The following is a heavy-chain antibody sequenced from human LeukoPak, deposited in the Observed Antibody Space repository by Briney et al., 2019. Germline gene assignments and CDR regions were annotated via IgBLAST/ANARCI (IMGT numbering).Heavy chain of an antibody. CDR2: IYHSGST. CDR3: VRGDDGSSGWLFDY. Sequence: KPSETLSLTCTVSGGSVSSGSYCRSWIRQPPGKGLEWIGYIYHSGSTNYNPSLKSRVTISVDTSNNQLSLKLSSVTAADTAVYYCVRGDDGSSGWLFDYWGQGTLVTVSS. J-gene: IGHJ4*02. V-gene: IGHV4-61*01. CDR1: GGSVSSGSYC. D-gene: IGHD6-19*01.